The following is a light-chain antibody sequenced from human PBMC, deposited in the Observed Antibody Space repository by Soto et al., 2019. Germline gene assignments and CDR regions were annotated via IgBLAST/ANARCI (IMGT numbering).Light chain of an antibody. V-gene: IGLV2-14*01. CDR1: SSDVGGYNY. CDR2: DVS. Sequence: QSALTQPPSVSGSPGQSITISCTGTSSDVGGYNYVSWYQQHPGKAPKLMIYDVSNRPSGVSNRFSGSKSGNTASLTISGLQAEDEADYYCSSYTSSSLLYVFGTGTKVTVL. J-gene: IGLJ1*01. CDR3: SSYTSSSLLYV.